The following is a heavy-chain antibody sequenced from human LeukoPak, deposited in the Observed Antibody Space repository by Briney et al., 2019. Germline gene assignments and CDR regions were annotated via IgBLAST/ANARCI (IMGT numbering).Heavy chain of an antibody. V-gene: IGHV3-21*01. CDR1: GFTFSSYS. CDR3: ARDFTYILATGWFDP. Sequence: GGSLRLSCAASGFTFSSYSMNWVRQAPGKGLEWVSSISSSSSYIYYADSVKGRFTISRDNAKNSLYLQMNSLRAEDTAVYYCARDFTYILATGWFDPWGQGTLVTVSS. CDR2: ISSSSSYI. J-gene: IGHJ5*02. D-gene: IGHD5-12*01.